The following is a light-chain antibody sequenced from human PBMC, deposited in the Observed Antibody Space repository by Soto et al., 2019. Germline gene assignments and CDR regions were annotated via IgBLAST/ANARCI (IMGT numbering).Light chain of an antibody. CDR3: QQRRYWPVT. CDR1: QSVSSY. J-gene: IGKJ1*01. Sequence: EIVLTQSPAILPMSPGERATLSCRANQSVSSYFAWYQQKPGQAPRLLIYDASNRATGVPARFSGSGSGTDFTLTISSLEPEDFAVYYCQQRRYWPVTFGQGTKVEIK. CDR2: DAS. V-gene: IGKV3-11*01.